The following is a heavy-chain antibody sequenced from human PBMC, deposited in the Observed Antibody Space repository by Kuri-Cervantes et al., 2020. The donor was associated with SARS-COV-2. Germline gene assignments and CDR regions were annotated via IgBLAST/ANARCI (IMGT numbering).Heavy chain of an antibody. CDR2: LNPKSGGT. V-gene: IGHV1-2*02. D-gene: IGHD5-18*01. J-gene: IGHJ6*02. CDR1: AYTFTGYY. CDR3: ERDPGERTDPNRWIQLWSVWYYYYGMDV. Sequence: AAVLESCKAAAYTFTGYYRHGVRQAPGPGLGGMGWLNPKSGGTNYARKFQGRVTMTRDTSISTAYMELSRLRSDDTAVYYCERDPGERTDPNRWIQLWSVWYYYYGMDVWGQGTTVTVSS.